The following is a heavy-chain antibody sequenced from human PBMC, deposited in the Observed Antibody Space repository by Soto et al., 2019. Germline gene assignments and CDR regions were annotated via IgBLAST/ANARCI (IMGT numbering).Heavy chain of an antibody. D-gene: IGHD1-20*01. CDR3: ARRSNWNSAALDF. CDR1: GYIFTTYW. V-gene: IGHV5-51*01. CDR2: IYPDDSDV. Sequence: PGESLKISCKASGYIFTTYWIAWVRQMPGKGLEWIGIIYPDDSDVRYSPSFQGHVTISADKSINTAYLQWSSLKASDSAMYYCARRSNWNSAALDFWGQGTLVTVSS. J-gene: IGHJ4*02.